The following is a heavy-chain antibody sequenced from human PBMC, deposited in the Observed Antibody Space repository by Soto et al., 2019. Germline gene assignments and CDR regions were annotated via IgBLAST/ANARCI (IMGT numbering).Heavy chain of an antibody. Sequence: SETLSLTCTVSVGSISSGDYYCSWVRQPPWKGLEWIGYIYYSGSAYYNPSLKSRVTISVDTSKNQFSLKLSSVTAADTAVYYCDSGAAGYCSGGSCYLTRIYYYYGMEVWGQGTTAIVSS. CDR2: IYYSGSA. CDR1: VGSISSGDYY. CDR3: DSGAAGYCSGGSCYLTRIYYYYGMEV. D-gene: IGHD2-15*01. J-gene: IGHJ6*01. V-gene: IGHV4-30-4*01.